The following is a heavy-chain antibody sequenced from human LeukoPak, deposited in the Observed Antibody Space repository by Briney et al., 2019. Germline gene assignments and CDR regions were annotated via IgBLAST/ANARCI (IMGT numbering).Heavy chain of an antibody. V-gene: IGHV3-30*04. D-gene: IGHD3-10*01. CDR1: GFTFRAYA. J-gene: IGHJ4*02. Sequence: WRSLRLSCAASGFTFRAYAVHWVRQAPGKGLEWLAVISNDGTIQYYADSVKARFTISRDNSRNIMNLQTDSLRPEDTALYYCARAMVRGVIPYWGQGTLVTVSS. CDR2: ISNDGTIQ. CDR3: ARAMVRGVIPY.